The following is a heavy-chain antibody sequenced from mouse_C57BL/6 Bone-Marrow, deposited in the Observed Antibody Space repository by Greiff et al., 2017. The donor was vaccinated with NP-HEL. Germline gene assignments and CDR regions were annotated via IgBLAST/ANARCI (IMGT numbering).Heavy chain of an antibody. V-gene: IGHV5-4*01. CDR3: ARDQPTIVTKAWFAY. Sequence: EVMLVESGGGLVKPGGSLKLSCAASGFTFSSYAMSWVRQTPEKRLEWVATISDGGSYTYYPDNVKGRFTISRDNAKNNLYLQMSHLKSEDTAMYYCARDQPTIVTKAWFAYWGQGTLVTVSA. J-gene: IGHJ3*01. D-gene: IGHD2-5*01. CDR1: GFTFSSYA. CDR2: ISDGGSYT.